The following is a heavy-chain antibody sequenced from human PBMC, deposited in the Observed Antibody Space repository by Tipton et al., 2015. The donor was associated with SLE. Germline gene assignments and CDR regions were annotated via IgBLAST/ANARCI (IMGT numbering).Heavy chain of an antibody. D-gene: IGHD6-6*01. CDR2: IYYSGSN. CDR1: GGSISSYY. Sequence: TLSLTCTVSGGSISSYYWSWIRQPPGKGLEWIGYIYYSGSNNYNPSLKSRVTISVDRSKNQFSLKLSSVTAADTAVYYCARVLGSSSFYYYMDVWGKGTTVTVSS. J-gene: IGHJ6*03. V-gene: IGHV4-59*01. CDR3: ARVLGSSSFYYYMDV.